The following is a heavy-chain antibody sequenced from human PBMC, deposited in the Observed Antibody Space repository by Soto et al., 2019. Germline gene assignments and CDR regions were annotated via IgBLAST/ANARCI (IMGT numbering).Heavy chain of an antibody. V-gene: IGHV3-7*05. Sequence: GGSLRLSCAASGFTFSSYWMSWVRQAPGKGLEWVANIKQDGSEKYYVDSVKGRFTISRDNAKNSLYLQMNSLRAEDTAVYYCARDGFIAAAGGGRSHFAYWGQGTLVTVSS. J-gene: IGHJ4*02. CDR3: ARDGFIAAAGGGRSHFAY. CDR2: IKQDGSEK. CDR1: GFTFSSYW. D-gene: IGHD6-13*01.